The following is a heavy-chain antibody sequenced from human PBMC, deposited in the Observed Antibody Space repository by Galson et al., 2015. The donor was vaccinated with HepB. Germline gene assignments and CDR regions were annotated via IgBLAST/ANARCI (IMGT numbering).Heavy chain of an antibody. CDR1: GFTFSAYT. D-gene: IGHD2-2*02. V-gene: IGHV3-21*01. CDR2: IVTSNVISSSGYI. CDR3: ARASAPINQEQKTPFDM. J-gene: IGHJ3*02. Sequence: SLRLSCAASGFTFSAYTMTWVRQAPGKGLEWVSSIVTSNVISSSGYIYYADSVKGRFTISRDSAHNSLYLQMNSLRAEDTAVYYCARASAPINQEQKTPFDMWGQGTRSPSLQ.